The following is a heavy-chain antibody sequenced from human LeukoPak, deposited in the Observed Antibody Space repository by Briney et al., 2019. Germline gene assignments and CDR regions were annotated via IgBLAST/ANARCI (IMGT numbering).Heavy chain of an antibody. CDR2: IWYDGSNK. CDR3: ARSIVADRGSFDY. D-gene: IGHD2-15*01. CDR1: GFTFSSYG. J-gene: IGHJ4*02. Sequence: GGSLRLSCAASGFTFSSYGMHWVRQAPGKGLGWVAVIWYDGSNKYYADSVKGRFTISRDNSKNTLYLQINSLRAEDTAVYYCARSIVADRGSFDYWGQGTLVTVSS. V-gene: IGHV3-33*01.